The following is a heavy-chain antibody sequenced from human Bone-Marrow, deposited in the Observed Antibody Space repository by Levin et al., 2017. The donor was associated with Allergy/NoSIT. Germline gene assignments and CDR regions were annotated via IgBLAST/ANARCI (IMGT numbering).Heavy chain of an antibody. CDR1: GFTFSSYT. J-gene: IGHJ4*02. V-gene: IGHV3-23*01. CDR3: AKFPYDYVWGSYRYLYYFDS. Sequence: GESLKISCAGSGFTFSSYTMGWVRQAPGKGLEWVSALSGSGGNTYYANSVQGRFTISRDNSKNALYLQMNSLRAEDTAVYYCAKFPYDYVWGSYRYLYYFDSWGQGPLVTVSS. D-gene: IGHD3-16*02. CDR2: LSGSGGNT.